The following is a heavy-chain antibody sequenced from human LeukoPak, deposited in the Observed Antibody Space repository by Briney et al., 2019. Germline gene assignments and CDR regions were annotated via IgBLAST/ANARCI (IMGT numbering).Heavy chain of an antibody. V-gene: IGHV1-18*01. CDR2: ISACNGNT. CDR3: ARATNPTYYYDSSGYYPWAFDY. D-gene: IGHD3-22*01. J-gene: IGHJ4*02. Sequence: GASVKVSCKASGYTFTSYGISWVRQAPGQGLEWMGWISACNGNTNYAQKLQGRVTMTTDTSTSTAYMELRSLRSDDTAVYYCARATNPTYYYDSSGYYPWAFDYWGQGTLVTVSS. CDR1: GYTFTSYG.